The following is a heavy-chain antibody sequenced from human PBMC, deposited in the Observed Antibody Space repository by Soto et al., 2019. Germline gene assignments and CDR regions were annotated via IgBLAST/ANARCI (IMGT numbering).Heavy chain of an antibody. Sequence: ASVKVSCKASGYTFTSYAMHWVRQAPGQRLEWMGWINAGNGNTKYSQKFQGRVTITRDTSASTAYMELSSLRSEDTAVYYCARSTGYYYGMDFRVQGTTLSVSS. V-gene: IGHV1-3*01. CDR2: INAGNGNT. CDR1: GYTFTSYA. CDR3: ARSTGYYYGMDF. J-gene: IGHJ6*02.